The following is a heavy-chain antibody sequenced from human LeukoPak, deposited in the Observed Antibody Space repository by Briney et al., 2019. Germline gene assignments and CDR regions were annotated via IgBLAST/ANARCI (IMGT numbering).Heavy chain of an antibody. J-gene: IGHJ1*01. CDR1: GFTFSSYG. CDR3: ASMYFSQYLQH. Sequence: GGSLRLSCAASGFTFSSYGMHWVRQAPGKGLEWVSVIYSGGSTYYADSVKGRFTISRDNSKNTLYLQMNSLRAEDTAVYYCASMYFSQYLQHWGRGTLVTVSS. D-gene: IGHD2-8*01. V-gene: IGHV3-NL1*01. CDR2: IYSGGST.